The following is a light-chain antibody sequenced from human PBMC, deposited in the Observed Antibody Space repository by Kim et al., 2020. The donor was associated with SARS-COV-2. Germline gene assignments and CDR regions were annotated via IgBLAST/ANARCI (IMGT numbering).Light chain of an antibody. CDR3: QQYGRYSST. V-gene: IGKV3-20*01. CDR1: QSGLSSF. J-gene: IGKJ2*01. CDR2: GVC. Sequence: LSQGNIATCSFMASQSGLSSFLAWYQQKPSQAPRLLIHGVCGSATGIPDRFSGSGSGTDFTLTIGRLVPDDFAVYYCQQYGRYSSTFGQGTKLVI.